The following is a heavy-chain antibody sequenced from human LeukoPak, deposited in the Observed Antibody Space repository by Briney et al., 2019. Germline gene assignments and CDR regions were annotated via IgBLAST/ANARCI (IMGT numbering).Heavy chain of an antibody. V-gene: IGHV4-34*01. CDR2: INHSGST. Sequence: SETLSLTCAVYRGSFSGYSWSWNRQPPGKGLEWIGEINHSGSTNYNSFLKSRVTISVDTSKNQFSLKLSSVTAADTAVYYCASLKGDYGNNYYYYGMDVWGQGTTVTVSS. D-gene: IGHD4-17*01. CDR1: RGSFSGYS. CDR3: ASLKGDYGNNYYYYGMDV. J-gene: IGHJ6*02.